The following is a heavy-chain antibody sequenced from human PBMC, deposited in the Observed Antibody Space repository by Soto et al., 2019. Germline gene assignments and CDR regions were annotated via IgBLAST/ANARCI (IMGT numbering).Heavy chain of an antibody. V-gene: IGHV3-15*01. D-gene: IGHD3-16*01. Sequence: EVQLVESGGGLVKPGESLRLSCAVSGLTFTNAWMTWVRQAPGKGLEWVGHIKSKPDGGTRDYGALVKGRFIISRDDSKNTLYLDLNSLKTEDTAVYYCAKDLPFTSGGPLAYWGQGAQVIVSS. CDR1: GLTFTNAW. CDR2: IKSKPDGGTR. CDR3: AKDLPFTSGGPLAY. J-gene: IGHJ4*02.